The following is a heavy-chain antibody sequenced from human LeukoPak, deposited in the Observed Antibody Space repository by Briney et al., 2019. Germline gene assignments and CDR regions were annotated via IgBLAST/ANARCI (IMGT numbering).Heavy chain of an antibody. CDR1: GGSISSTNW. Sequence: SETLFLTCAVSGGSISSTNWWSWVRQPPGKGLEWIGEIYHSGSTNYNPSLKSRVTISVGTSKNQFSLKLSSVTAADTAVYYCARPHSTFFDQDAAYYFDYWGQGTLVTVSS. V-gene: IGHV4-4*02. CDR3: ARPHSTFFDQDAAYYFDY. J-gene: IGHJ4*02. D-gene: IGHD3-3*01. CDR2: IYHSGST.